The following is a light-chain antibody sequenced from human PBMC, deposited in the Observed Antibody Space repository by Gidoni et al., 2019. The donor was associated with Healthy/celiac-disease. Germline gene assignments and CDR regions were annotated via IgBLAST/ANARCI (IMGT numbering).Light chain of an antibody. CDR3: QAWDSSTPVV. V-gene: IGLV3-1*01. CDR2: QDS. Sequence: SSALTQPPSVSVSPGQTANITCSGDKLGDKYARWYQQKPGQSPVLVIYQDSKRPSGIPERFSGSNSGNTATLTISGTQAMDEADYYCQAWDSSTPVVFGGGTKLTVL. J-gene: IGLJ2*01. CDR1: KLGDKY.